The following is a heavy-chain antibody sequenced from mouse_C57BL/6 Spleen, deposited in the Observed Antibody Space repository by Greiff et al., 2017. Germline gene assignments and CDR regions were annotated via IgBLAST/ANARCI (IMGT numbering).Heavy chain of an antibody. V-gene: IGHV1-82*01. CDR2: IYPGDGDT. D-gene: IGHD4-1*01. CDR3: AAGTGAMDY. Sequence: QVQLQQSGPELVKPGASVKISCKASGYAFSSSWMNWVKQRPGKGLEWIGRIYPGDGDTNYNGKFKGKATLTADKSSSTAYMQLSSLPSEDSAVYFCAAGTGAMDYWGQGTSVTVSS. CDR1: GYAFSSSW. J-gene: IGHJ4*01.